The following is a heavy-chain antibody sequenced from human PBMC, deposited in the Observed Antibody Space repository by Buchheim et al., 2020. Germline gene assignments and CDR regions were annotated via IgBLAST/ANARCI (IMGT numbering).Heavy chain of an antibody. CDR1: GGSFSDYY. CDR3: ARGPGARRTLDY. CDR2: IHQRGST. Sequence: QVQLQQWGAGLLKPSETLSLTCAVYGGSFSDYYWNWIRQLPEKGLEWIGEIHQRGSTKYNPSLKSRATMSVDAVKNQFSLSVTSVTAADTAVYYCARGPGARRTLDYWGQGTL. V-gene: IGHV4-34*01. D-gene: IGHD1-14*01. J-gene: IGHJ4*02.